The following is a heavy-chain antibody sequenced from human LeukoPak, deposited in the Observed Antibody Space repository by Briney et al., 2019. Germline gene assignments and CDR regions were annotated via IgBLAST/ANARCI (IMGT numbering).Heavy chain of an antibody. CDR2: ISGSGGST. Sequence: GGSLRLSCAASGFTFSSYAMSWVRQAPGKGLEGVSSISGSGGSTYYADSVKGRFTISRDNSKNTLYLQMNSLRAEDTAVYYCAKVGSLAAAGTLYYFDYWGQGTLVTVSS. V-gene: IGHV3-23*01. J-gene: IGHJ4*02. D-gene: IGHD6-13*01. CDR1: GFTFSSYA. CDR3: AKVGSLAAAGTLYYFDY.